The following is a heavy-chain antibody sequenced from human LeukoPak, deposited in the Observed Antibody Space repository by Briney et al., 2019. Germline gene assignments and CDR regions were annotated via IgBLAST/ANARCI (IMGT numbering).Heavy chain of an antibody. Sequence: GASVKVSCKASGYTFTSYGISWVRQAPGQGLEWMGWISAYNGNTNYAQKLQGRVTMTTDTSTSTAYMELSRLRSDDTAVYYCARGELLSFYYYYMDVWGKGTTVTVSS. V-gene: IGHV1-18*01. J-gene: IGHJ6*03. CDR3: ARGELLSFYYYYMDV. D-gene: IGHD2-15*01. CDR2: ISAYNGNT. CDR1: GYTFTSYG.